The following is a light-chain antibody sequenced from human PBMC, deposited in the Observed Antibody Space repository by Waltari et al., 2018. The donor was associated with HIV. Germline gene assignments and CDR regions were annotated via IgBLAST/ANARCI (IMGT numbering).Light chain of an antibody. CDR3: CSYADNYPVV. CDR1: PGDVGGYTY. CDR2: DVN. V-gene: IGLV2-11*01. Sequence: QSALTQPRSVSGSPGQSVPISFTGTPGDVGGYTYVSWYQHHPGKAPKVMIYDVNKRPSGGPDRFAGSKSGNTASLTISGLQAEDEADYYCCSYADNYPVVFGGGTKLTVL. J-gene: IGLJ2*01.